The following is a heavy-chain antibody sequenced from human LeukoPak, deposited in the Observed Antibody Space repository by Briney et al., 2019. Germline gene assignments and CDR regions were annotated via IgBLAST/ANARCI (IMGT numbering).Heavy chain of an antibody. D-gene: IGHD6-6*01. CDR1: VGSTSGGDYY. CDR3: ARDASYWFDP. V-gene: IGHV4-30-4*01. Sequence: TLSLTRAVSVGSTSGGDYYSGSARHPPGKGLEWSGYIYYSVSTYSNPPLKSRVTIPVDTSKNQFSLKLSSVTAADTAVYYCARDASYWFDPWGQGTLVTVSS. CDR2: IYYSVST. J-gene: IGHJ5*02.